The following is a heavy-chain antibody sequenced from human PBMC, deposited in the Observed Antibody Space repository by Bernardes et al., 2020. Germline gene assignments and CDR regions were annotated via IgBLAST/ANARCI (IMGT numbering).Heavy chain of an antibody. D-gene: IGHD4-17*01. V-gene: IGHV2-5*02. CDR1: LFSLSPSGVG. Sequence: SGSTLLKPTQTLTLTCPFSLFSLSPSGVGVGWIRQPPGKALEWLGIIYWDDDKRYSPSLKNRLTITKGTSKNQVVLRMTNMDPVDTATYYCARSYYGDYSDYWGQGTLVTVSS. J-gene: IGHJ4*02. CDR3: ARSYYGDYSDY. CDR2: IYWDDDK.